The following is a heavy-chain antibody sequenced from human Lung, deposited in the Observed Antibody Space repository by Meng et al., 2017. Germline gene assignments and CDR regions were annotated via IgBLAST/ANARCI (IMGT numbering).Heavy chain of an antibody. J-gene: IGHJ5*02. CDR1: GGSISSRNW. CDR3: VRGGQDQAYYDFWSGPFDP. CDR2: IYHSGRT. V-gene: IGHV4-4*02. D-gene: IGHD3-3*01. Sequence: VQFKESGPGLVKPSGTLSLTCAVFGGSISSRNWWSWVRQSPGKGLEWIGEIYHSGRTNYNPSLESRVTISLDKSQNHFSLKVKSVTAADTAVYYCVRGGQDQAYYDFWSGPFDPWGQGTLVTVSS.